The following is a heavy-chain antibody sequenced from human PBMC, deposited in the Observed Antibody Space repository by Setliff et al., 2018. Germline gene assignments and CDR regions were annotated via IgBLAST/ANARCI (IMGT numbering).Heavy chain of an antibody. D-gene: IGHD6-19*01. CDR1: GGSISSYY. Sequence: SETLSLTCTVSGGSISSYYWSWIRQPAGKGLEWIGHIYVGGSANYNPSLKSRVTMSIDTSKNQFSLKLNSVTAADMAVYYCAREQWLDPPGYYYMDVWAKGTTVTVAS. V-gene: IGHV4-4*07. J-gene: IGHJ6*03. CDR3: AREQWLDPPGYYYMDV. CDR2: IYVGGSA.